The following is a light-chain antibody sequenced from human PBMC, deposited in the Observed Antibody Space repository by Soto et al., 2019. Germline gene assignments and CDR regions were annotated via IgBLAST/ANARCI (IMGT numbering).Light chain of an antibody. CDR1: RSISSY. CDR3: QQSYSVPFT. Sequence: DIQMTQSPSSLSASVGDRVTITCRASRSISSYLNWYQQKPGQAPKFLIYGASSLQSGVPSRFSGSGSGTDFTLTISSLQPEDLAIYYCQQSYSVPFTFGPGTKVDIK. V-gene: IGKV1-39*01. CDR2: GAS. J-gene: IGKJ3*01.